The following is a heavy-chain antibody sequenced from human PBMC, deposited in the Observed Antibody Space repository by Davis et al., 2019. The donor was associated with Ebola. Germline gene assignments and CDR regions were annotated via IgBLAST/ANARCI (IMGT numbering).Heavy chain of an antibody. CDR3: VKVRGPAYFDY. V-gene: IGHV3-30-3*01. D-gene: IGHD6-25*01. J-gene: IGHJ4*02. CDR1: GFTFSSYA. Sequence: GESLKISCAASGFTFSSYAMHWVRQAPGKGLEWVAVISYDGSNKYYADSVKGRFTISRDNSKNTLYLQMNSLRAEDTAVYYCVKVRGPAYFDYWGQGTLVTVSS. CDR2: ISYDGSNK.